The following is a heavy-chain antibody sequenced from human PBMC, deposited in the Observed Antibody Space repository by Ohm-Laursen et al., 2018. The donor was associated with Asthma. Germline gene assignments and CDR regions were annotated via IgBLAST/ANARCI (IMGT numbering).Heavy chain of an antibody. CDR3: ARRSKICYDTSHCFFDY. CDR2: IIPIFGTA. Sequence: GATVKISCKTSGGTFSSYAISWVRQAPGQGLEWMGGIIPIFGTANYAQKFQGRVTITADESTSTAYMELSSLRAEDTAVYYCARRSKICYDTSHCFFDYWGQGTLVTVSS. V-gene: IGHV1-69*13. D-gene: IGHD2-2*01. CDR1: GGTFSSYA. J-gene: IGHJ4*02.